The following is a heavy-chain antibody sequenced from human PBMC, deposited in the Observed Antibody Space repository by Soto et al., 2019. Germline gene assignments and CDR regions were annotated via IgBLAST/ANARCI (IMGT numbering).Heavy chain of an antibody. V-gene: IGHV3-23*01. Sequence: EVQLLESGGGLVQPGGSLRLSCAASGFTFSSYAMSWVRQAPGKGLEWVSAISGSGGSTYYADSVKGRFTIYRDNSKNPLYLQMHSLRADDTAVYYCAKAYYYDSSGYLSYFDYWGQGTLVTVSS. J-gene: IGHJ4*02. CDR1: GFTFSSYA. CDR2: ISGSGGST. D-gene: IGHD3-22*01. CDR3: AKAYYYDSSGYLSYFDY.